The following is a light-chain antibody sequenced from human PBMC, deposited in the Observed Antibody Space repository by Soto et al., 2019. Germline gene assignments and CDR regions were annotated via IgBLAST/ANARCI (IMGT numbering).Light chain of an antibody. J-gene: IGKJ5*01. Sequence: EIVMTQSPATLSVSPGERATLSRRASQSVSSNLAWYQQKPGQAPRLLIYGASTRATGIPARFSGSGSGTEFTLTISSMQSEDFAVYYCQQYNNWPLSITFGQGTRLEIK. V-gene: IGKV3-15*01. CDR2: GAS. CDR1: QSVSSN. CDR3: QQYNNWPLSIT.